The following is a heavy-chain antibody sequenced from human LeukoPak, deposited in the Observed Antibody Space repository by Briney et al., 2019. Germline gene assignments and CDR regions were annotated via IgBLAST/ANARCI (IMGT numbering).Heavy chain of an antibody. CDR1: GYTFTSYY. J-gene: IGHJ4*02. V-gene: IGHV1-46*01. D-gene: IGHD3-22*01. CDR3: ARGGRDYYDSSGYYLYYFDY. Sequence: ASVKVSCKASGYTFTSYYMHWVRQAPGQGLEWMGIIKPSGGSTTYAQKFQGRVTMTRDTSTSTVYMELSSLRSEDTAVYYCARGGRDYYDSSGYYLYYFDYWGQGTLVTVSS. CDR2: IKPSGGST.